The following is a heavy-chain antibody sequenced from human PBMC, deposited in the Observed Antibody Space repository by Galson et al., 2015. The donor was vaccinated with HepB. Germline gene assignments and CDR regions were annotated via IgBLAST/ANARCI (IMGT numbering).Heavy chain of an antibody. CDR2: IDPSDSYT. J-gene: IGHJ3*02. V-gene: IGHV5-10-1*01. CDR3: ARHMRWSGSSPGDAFDI. D-gene: IGHD1-26*01. Sequence: QSGAEVKKPGESLRISCKGSGYSFTSYWISWVRQMPGKGLEWMGRIDPSDSYTNYSPSFQGHVTISADKSISTAYLQWSSLKASDTAMYYCARHMRWSGSSPGDAFDIWGQGTMVTVSS. CDR1: GYSFTSYW.